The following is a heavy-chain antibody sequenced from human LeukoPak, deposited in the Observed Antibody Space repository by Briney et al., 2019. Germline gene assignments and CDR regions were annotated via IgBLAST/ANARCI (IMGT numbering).Heavy chain of an antibody. J-gene: IGHJ4*02. CDR3: AQDWWGSYLS. CDR1: GFTFASYD. Sequence: SGGSLRLSCTASGFTFASYDMHWVRQAPGKGLEYVSLIFGDGETTHYADSVKGRFTISRDNSKNSLYLQMNNLRSDDTAFYYCAQDWWGSYLSWGRGTLVTVSS. V-gene: IGHV3-43*02. D-gene: IGHD1-26*01. CDR2: IFGDGETT.